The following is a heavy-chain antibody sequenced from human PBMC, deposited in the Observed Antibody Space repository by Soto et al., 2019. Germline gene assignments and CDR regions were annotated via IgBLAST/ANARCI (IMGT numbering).Heavy chain of an antibody. CDR3: ARYDTFDY. CDR1: GFDFSASA. V-gene: IGHV3-73*02. J-gene: IGHJ4*02. CDR2: IRSEAHSFAT. Sequence: EVQLVESGGGLVQPGGSLKLSCAASGFDFSASALHWVRQISGNRLEWVGRIRSEAHSFATGYAASVKGRFTISRDDSKNMAYLEMKSLKTEDPAVYYCARYDTFDYWGQGIQVTVSS. D-gene: IGHD3-9*01.